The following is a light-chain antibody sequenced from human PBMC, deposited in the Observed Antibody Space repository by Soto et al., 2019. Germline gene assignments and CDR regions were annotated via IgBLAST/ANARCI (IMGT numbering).Light chain of an antibody. CDR3: QQRSNWSPPFT. J-gene: IGKJ2*01. CDR2: EAF. V-gene: IGKV3-11*01. CDR1: QSVGIY. Sequence: PGERATLYCRASQSVGIYLAWYQQKPGQAPRLLIYEAFQRATGIPARFSGSGSGTDFTLTISSLEPEDFAVYYCQQRSNWSPPFTFGPGTKVEMK.